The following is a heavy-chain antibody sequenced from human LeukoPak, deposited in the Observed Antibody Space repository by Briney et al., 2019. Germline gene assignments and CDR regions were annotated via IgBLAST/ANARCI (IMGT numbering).Heavy chain of an antibody. D-gene: IGHD4-17*01. Sequence: PGRSLRLSCAASGFIFSSYGMHWVRQAPGKGLEWVAFIRYDGSDKYYADSVKGRFTISRGNSNDTLYLQMNSLRAEDTAVYYCAKDTTTVTSQGDYWGQGTLVTVSS. J-gene: IGHJ4*02. CDR1: GFIFSSYG. CDR2: IRYDGSDK. CDR3: AKDTTTVTSQGDY. V-gene: IGHV3-30*02.